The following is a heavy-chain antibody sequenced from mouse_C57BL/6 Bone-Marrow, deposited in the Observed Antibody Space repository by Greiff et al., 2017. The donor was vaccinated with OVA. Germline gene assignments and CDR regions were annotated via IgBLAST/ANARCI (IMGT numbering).Heavy chain of an antibody. CDR2: ISTYYGDA. CDR1: GYPFTDYA. V-gene: IGHV1-67*01. Sequence: QVQLQQSGPELVRPGVSVKISCKGSGYPFTDYAMHWVKQSHAKSLEWIGVISTYYGDASYNQKFKDKATMTVAKSSSPAYMELARLTSEDSAVYYCERARYYYGSSNVPDAMDYWGQGTSVTVSS. D-gene: IGHD1-1*01. J-gene: IGHJ4*01. CDR3: ERARYYYGSSNVPDAMDY.